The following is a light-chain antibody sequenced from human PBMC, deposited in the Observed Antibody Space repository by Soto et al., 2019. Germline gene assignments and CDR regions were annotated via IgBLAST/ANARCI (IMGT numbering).Light chain of an antibody. CDR2: SNY. CDR3: SAWDASLNGYV. V-gene: IGLV1-44*01. CDR1: SSNIGSKT. J-gene: IGLJ1*01. Sequence: QSALTQPPSASGTPGQRVTISCSESSSNIGSKTVNWYQQLPGTAPKLLIYSNYQRPSGVPDRFSGSKSGTSASLAISGLQSEDEADYYCSAWDASLNGYVFGTGTKVTVL.